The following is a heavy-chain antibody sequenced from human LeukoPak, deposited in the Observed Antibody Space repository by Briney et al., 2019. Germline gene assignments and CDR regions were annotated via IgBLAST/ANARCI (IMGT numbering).Heavy chain of an antibody. V-gene: IGHV1-2*02. J-gene: IGHJ4*02. CDR1: GYTFTGYY. D-gene: IGHD3-10*01. CDR3: AKYYYGSGSYPT. CDR2: INPNSGGT. Sequence: RASVKVSCKASGYTFTGYYMHWVRQAPGQGLEWMGWINPNSGGTNYAQKFQGRVTMTRDTSISTAYMELSRLRSDDTAVYHCAKYYYGSGSYPTWGQGTLVTVSS.